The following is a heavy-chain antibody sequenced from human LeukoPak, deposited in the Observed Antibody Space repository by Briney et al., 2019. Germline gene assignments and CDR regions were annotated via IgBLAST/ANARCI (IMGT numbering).Heavy chain of an antibody. Sequence: SETLPLTCAVYGGSFSDYHWTWIRQPPGKGLEWIGEINHSGSTNYNPSLKSRVTISVDTSKNQFSLRLSSVTAADTAVYYCARNRDFVVVVAATPDATLIYGMDVWGQGTTVTVSS. CDR2: INHSGST. CDR1: GGSFSDYH. V-gene: IGHV4-34*01. D-gene: IGHD2-15*01. J-gene: IGHJ6*02. CDR3: ARNRDFVVVVAATPDATLIYGMDV.